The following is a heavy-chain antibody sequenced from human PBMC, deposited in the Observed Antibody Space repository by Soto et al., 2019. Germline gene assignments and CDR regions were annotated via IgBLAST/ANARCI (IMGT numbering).Heavy chain of an antibody. J-gene: IGHJ4*02. Sequence: PGGSLRLSCAASGFTVSSNYMSWVRQAPGRGLEWLSVIFAGGGTYYADSVKGRFTTSKDNSKNRVYLQMNTLRAGDTAVYYCAGGFSYGYIDHWGQGTPVTVSS. CDR1: GFTVSSNY. CDR3: AGGFSYGYIDH. D-gene: IGHD5-18*01. V-gene: IGHV3-53*01. CDR2: IFAGGGT.